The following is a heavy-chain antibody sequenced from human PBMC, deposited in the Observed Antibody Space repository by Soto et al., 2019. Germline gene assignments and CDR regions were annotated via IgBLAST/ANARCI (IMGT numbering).Heavy chain of an antibody. D-gene: IGHD3-3*01. CDR3: ARALIFGVVINNWFDP. Sequence: PSETLSLTCAVSGASISSGDYSWTWIRQPPGKGLEWIGYIYDSGSTYYNPSLKSRVTITLDKSKNQFSLKLNSVTAADTAVYYCARALIFGVVINNWFDPWGPGTLVTVSS. CDR1: GASISSGDYS. CDR2: IYDSGST. J-gene: IGHJ5*02. V-gene: IGHV4-30-2*01.